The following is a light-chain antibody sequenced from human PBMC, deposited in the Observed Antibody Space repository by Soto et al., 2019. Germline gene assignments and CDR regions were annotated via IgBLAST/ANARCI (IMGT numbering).Light chain of an antibody. CDR1: QSVSSSY. CDR3: QQYGSSYPWT. V-gene: IGKV3-20*01. J-gene: IGKJ1*01. CDR2: GAS. Sequence: EIVLTQSPGTLSLSPGERATLSCRASQSVSSSYLAWYQQKPGQAPRLLIYGASSRATGIPDRFSGSGSGTDFTLTTRRLEPEDFAVYYCQQYGSSYPWTFGQGTKVDIK.